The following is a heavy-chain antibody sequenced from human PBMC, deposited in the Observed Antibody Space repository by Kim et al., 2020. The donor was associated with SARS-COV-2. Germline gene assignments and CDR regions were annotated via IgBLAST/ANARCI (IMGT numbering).Heavy chain of an antibody. Sequence: GGSLRLSCAASGFTFSSYSMNWVRQAPGKGLEWVSSISSSSSYIYYADSVKGRFTISRDNAKNSLYLQMNSLRAEDTAVYYCARAYSSGWTYFDYWGPGTLVTVSS. D-gene: IGHD6-19*01. CDR1: GFTFSSYS. CDR2: ISSSSSYI. CDR3: ARAYSSGWTYFDY. J-gene: IGHJ4*02. V-gene: IGHV3-21*01.